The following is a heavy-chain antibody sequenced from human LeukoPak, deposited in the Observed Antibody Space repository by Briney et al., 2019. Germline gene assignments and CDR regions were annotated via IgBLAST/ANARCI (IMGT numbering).Heavy chain of an antibody. CDR2: IYYSGST. CDR3: ARLGYYDSSGYYSHAFDI. Sequence: SETLSLTCTVSGGSISSYYWSWIRQPPGKGLEWIGYIYYSGSTNYNPSLKSRVTISVDTSKNQFSLKLSSVTAADTAVYYCARLGYYDSSGYYSHAFDIWGQGTMVTVSS. J-gene: IGHJ3*02. V-gene: IGHV4-59*01. CDR1: GGSISSYY. D-gene: IGHD3-22*01.